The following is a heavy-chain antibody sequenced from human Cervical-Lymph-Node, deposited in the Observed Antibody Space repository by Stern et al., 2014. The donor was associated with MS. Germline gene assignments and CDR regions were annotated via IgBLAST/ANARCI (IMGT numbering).Heavy chain of an antibody. Sequence: VQLVESGGEVVQPGRSLRLSCAASGFTFSSFAIHWVRQAQGKGLEWVALISYDGNKKYYAESVKGRLSISRDNCRTTMQIDMNSLRDEDTAFYYCAREAPSAFYFDFWGQGTLLTVSS. CDR1: GFTFSSFA. CDR2: ISYDGNKK. CDR3: AREAPSAFYFDF. V-gene: IGHV3-30*04. D-gene: IGHD2-2*01. J-gene: IGHJ4*02.